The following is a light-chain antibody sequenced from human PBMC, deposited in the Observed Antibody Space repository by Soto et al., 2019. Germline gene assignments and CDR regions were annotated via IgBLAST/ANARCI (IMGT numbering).Light chain of an antibody. CDR3: QQYGSSPYT. CDR2: GAS. CDR1: QSVSSSY. V-gene: IGKV3-20*01. Sequence: ENGLTQSPGTLSLSPGERATLSCRASQSVSSSYLGWYQQKPRQAPRLLIYGASSRATGIPDRFSGSWAGTDLTLNIRRLEPEDFAVYHGQQYGSSPYTFGQGTKLEIK. J-gene: IGKJ2*01.